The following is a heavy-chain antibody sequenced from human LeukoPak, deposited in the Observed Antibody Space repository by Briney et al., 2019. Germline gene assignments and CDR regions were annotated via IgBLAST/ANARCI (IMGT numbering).Heavy chain of an antibody. CDR2: IYYSGST. CDR3: ASAPYYDFWSGYYTNWYFDL. CDR1: GGSISSYY. J-gene: IGHJ2*01. Sequence: SETLSLTCTVSGGSISSYYWSWIRQPPGKGLEWIGYIYYSGSTNYNPSLKSRVTISVDTSKNQFSLKLSSVTAADTAVYYRASAPYYDFWSGYYTNWYFDLWGRGTLVTVSS. D-gene: IGHD3-3*01. V-gene: IGHV4-59*01.